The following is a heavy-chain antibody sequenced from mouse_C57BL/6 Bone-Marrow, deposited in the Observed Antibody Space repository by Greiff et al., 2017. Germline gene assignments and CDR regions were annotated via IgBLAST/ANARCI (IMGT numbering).Heavy chain of an antibody. CDR1: GFTFSSYT. D-gene: IGHD2-4*01. CDR2: ISGGGGNT. J-gene: IGHJ3*01. Sequence: EVKLMESGGGLVKPGGSLKLSCAASGFTFSSYTMSWVRQTPEKRLEWVATISGGGGNTYYPDSVKGRFTISVDNAKNTLYLQMSSLRSEDTALDYCARHRLEIYYDYGFDYWGQGTLVTVSA. CDR3: ARHRLEIYYDYGFDY. V-gene: IGHV5-9*01.